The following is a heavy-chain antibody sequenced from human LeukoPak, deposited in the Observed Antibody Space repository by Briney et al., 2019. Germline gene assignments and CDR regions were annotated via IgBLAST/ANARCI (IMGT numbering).Heavy chain of an antibody. CDR3: ARDHHSSGWSRGFDY. D-gene: IGHD6-19*01. Sequence: GGYLRLYCAASGFTFSSYSTNWVRQAPGKGLEWVSSISSSSSYIYYADSVKGRFTISRDNAKNSLYLQMNSLRAEDTAVYYCARDHHSSGWSRGFDYWGQGTLVTVSS. V-gene: IGHV3-21*01. CDR1: GFTFSSYS. CDR2: ISSSSSYI. J-gene: IGHJ4*02.